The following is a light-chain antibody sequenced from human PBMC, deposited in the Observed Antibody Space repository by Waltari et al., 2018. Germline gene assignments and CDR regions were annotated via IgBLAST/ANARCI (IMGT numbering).Light chain of an antibody. CDR2: RNA. V-gene: IGLV1-44*01. Sequence: QSLLTQSPSASGTPGPRVIIPCSGSDSNFGRTTVYCYQHSPGSSPKLLVDRNAQRPSDVPDRFSASKSGTSASLAISGLQSGDEADYFCAAWDDTLFIWVFGGGTRVTVL. CDR1: DSNFGRTT. J-gene: IGLJ3*02. CDR3: AAWDDTLFIWV.